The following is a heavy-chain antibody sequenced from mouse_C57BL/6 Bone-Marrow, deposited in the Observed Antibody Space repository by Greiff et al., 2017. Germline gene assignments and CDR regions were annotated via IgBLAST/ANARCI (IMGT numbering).Heavy chain of an antibody. V-gene: IGHV5-4*01. CDR2: ISDGGSYT. CDR3: ARGRGMDY. Sequence: DVQLQESGGGLVKPGGSLKLSCAASGFTFSSYAMSWVRQTPEKRLEWVATISDGGSYTYYPDNVKGRFTISRDNAKNNLYLQMSHLKSEDTAMYYCARGRGMDYWGQGTSVTVSS. J-gene: IGHJ4*01. CDR1: GFTFSSYA.